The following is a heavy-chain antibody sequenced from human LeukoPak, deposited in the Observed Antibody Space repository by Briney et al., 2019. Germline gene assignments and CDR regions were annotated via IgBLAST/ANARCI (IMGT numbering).Heavy chain of an antibody. CDR2: ISWDAYST. CDR3: AKGGGAYCGGDCYDEFDY. V-gene: IGHV3-43*01. J-gene: IGHJ4*02. Sequence: GGSLRLSCAASGFTFPDYTMHWVRQAPGKGLEWVSLISWDAYSTFYADSVNGRFTISRDNTKNSLYLQMNSLRTEDTALYYCAKGGGAYCGGDCYDEFDYWGQGTLVTVSS. D-gene: IGHD2-21*02. CDR1: GFTFPDYT.